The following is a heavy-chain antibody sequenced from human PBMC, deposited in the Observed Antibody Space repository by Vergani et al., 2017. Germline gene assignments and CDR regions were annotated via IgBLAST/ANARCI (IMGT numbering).Heavy chain of an antibody. CDR2: ISGSGGST. J-gene: IGHJ4*02. V-gene: IGHV3-23*01. CDR1: GFTFSSYA. Sequence: EVQLLESGGGLVQPGGSLRLSCAASGFTFSSYAMSWVRQAQGKGRAGVQAISGSGGSTYYADSVKGPFTISRDNSKNTLYLQMNSLSAEDTAVYYCAKGTKWLRPYYFDYWGQGTLVTVSS. CDR3: AKGTKWLRPYYFDY. D-gene: IGHD5-12*01.